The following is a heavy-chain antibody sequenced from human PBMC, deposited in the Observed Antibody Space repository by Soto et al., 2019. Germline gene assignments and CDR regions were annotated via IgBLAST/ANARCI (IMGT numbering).Heavy chain of an antibody. CDR1: GGSISSYY. CDR3: ARRYCSSTSCYNDY. Sequence: SGTLSLTCTVSGGSISSYYWSWIRQPPGKGLEWIGYIYYSGSTNYNPSLKSRVTISVDTSKNQFSLKLSSVTAADTAVYYCARRYCSSTSCYNDYWVQGTLVTVSS. V-gene: IGHV4-59*01. J-gene: IGHJ4*02. D-gene: IGHD2-2*02. CDR2: IYYSGST.